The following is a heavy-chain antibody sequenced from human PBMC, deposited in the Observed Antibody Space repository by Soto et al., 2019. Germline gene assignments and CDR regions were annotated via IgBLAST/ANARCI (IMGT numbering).Heavy chain of an antibody. V-gene: IGHV3-21*02. CDR2: INGRSNYK. Sequence: EVELLESGGGLVKPGGSLRLCSAASGFSFSTYNMNWVRQAPGKGLEWVSSINGRSNYKYYTDSVKGRFTISRDNPKNSLYLQRDGRGVEATAVYYCVRQDGLVGSNSAVDQWGQGTRAIVSS. CDR1: GFSFSTYN. D-gene: IGHD7-27*01. J-gene: IGHJ4*02. CDR3: VRQDGLVGSNSAVDQ.